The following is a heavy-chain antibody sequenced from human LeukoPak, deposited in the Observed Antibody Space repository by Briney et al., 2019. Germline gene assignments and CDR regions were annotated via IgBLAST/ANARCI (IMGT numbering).Heavy chain of an antibody. D-gene: IGHD5-18*01. V-gene: IGHV4-61*09. CDR2: ISTSGST. J-gene: IGHJ4*02. Sequence: TSETLSLTCTVSGGSITSNSYYWSWIRQPAGKGLEWIGHISTSGSTNYNPSLKSRVTMSVDTSKNQFSLKLNSVTAADTAVYYCARGTYGYVYWGQGTLVTVSS. CDR1: GGSITSNSYY. CDR3: ARGTYGYVY.